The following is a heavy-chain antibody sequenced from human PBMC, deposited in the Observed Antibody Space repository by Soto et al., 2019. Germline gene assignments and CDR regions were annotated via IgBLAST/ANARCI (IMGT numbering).Heavy chain of an antibody. J-gene: IGHJ5*02. Sequence: SETLSLTCTVSGGSISSGGYYWSWIRQHPGKGLEWIGYIYYSGSTYYNPSLKSRVTISVDTSKNQFSLKLSSVTAADTAVYYCARSLAAAGIAGLWFDPWGQGTLVTVSS. CDR2: IYYSGST. D-gene: IGHD6-13*01. V-gene: IGHV4-31*03. CDR1: GGSISSGGYY. CDR3: ARSLAAAGIAGLWFDP.